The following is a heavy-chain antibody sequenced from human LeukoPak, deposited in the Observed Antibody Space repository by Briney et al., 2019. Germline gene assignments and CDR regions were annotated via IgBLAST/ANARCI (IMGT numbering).Heavy chain of an antibody. CDR2: ISGDGSST. CDR3: TTEDRGSYTAFDI. J-gene: IGHJ3*02. V-gene: IGHV3-74*01. CDR1: GFTFSTYW. D-gene: IGHD1-26*01. Sequence: GGSLRLSCAASGFTFSTYWMHWVRQAPGKGLEWVSRISGDGSSTSYADSVKGRFTISRDNAKNTLYLEMNSLRAEDTAVYYCTTEDRGSYTAFDIWGQGTMVTVSS.